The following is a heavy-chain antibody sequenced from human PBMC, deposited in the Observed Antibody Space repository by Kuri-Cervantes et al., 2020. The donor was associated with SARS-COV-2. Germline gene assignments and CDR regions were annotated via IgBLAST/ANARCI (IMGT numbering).Heavy chain of an antibody. Sequence: SVKVSCKASGGTFSSYAISWVRQAPGQGLEWMEGIIPIFGTANYAQKFQGRVTITADESTSTAYMELSSLRAEDTAVYYCARGHLAGGYYYYYMDVWGKGTTVTVSS. V-gene: IGHV1-69*13. CDR2: IIPIFGTA. CDR3: ARGHLAGGYYYYYMDV. J-gene: IGHJ6*03. D-gene: IGHD6-19*01. CDR1: GGTFSSYA.